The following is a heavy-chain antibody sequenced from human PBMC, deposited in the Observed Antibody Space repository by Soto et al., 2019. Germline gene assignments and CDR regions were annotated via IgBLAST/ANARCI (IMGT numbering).Heavy chain of an antibody. J-gene: IGHJ4*02. D-gene: IGHD6-19*01. CDR3: VKDIHEQWLVSHFEY. CDR1: GFTCESYA. V-gene: IGHV3-9*01. CDR2: ISWISGSI. Sequence: EVQLVESGGGSVQPGRSLRLSCVASGFTCESYAMHWVRQVPGKGLEWVSGISWISGSIGYEDSVKGRFTISRDNAQKSLYLEMNILRVEDTAFYYCVKDIHEQWLVSHFEYWGQGALVTVSS.